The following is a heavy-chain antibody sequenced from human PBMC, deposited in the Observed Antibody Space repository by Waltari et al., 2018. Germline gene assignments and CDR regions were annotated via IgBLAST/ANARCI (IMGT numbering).Heavy chain of an antibody. V-gene: IGHV4-4*07. CDR3: ARESDDYSPFDN. CDR1: GGSIRSYY. D-gene: IGHD4-4*01. CDR2: IFTSGIT. J-gene: IGHJ4*02. Sequence: QVQLQESGPGLVKPLETLSLTCSVSGGSIRSYYWSWIRQPAGKGLEWIGHIFTSGITKYNPSLKSRVTMSVDTSKNQFSLKLTSVTAADTAVYYCARESDDYSPFDNWGQGTLVTVSS.